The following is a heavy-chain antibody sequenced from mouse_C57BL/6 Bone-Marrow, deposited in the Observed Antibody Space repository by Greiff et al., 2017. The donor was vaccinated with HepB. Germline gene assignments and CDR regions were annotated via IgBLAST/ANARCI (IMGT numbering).Heavy chain of an antibody. CDR3: SYLPMDY. CDR2: IDPENGDT. V-gene: IGHV14-4*01. Sequence: VQLQQSGAELVRPGASVKLSCTASGFNIKDDYMHWVKQRPEQGLEWIGWIDPENGDTEYASKFQGKATITADTSSHTAYLQLSSLTSEDTAVYYCSYLPMDYWGQGTSVTVSS. CDR1: GFNIKDDY. D-gene: IGHD2-10*01. J-gene: IGHJ4*01.